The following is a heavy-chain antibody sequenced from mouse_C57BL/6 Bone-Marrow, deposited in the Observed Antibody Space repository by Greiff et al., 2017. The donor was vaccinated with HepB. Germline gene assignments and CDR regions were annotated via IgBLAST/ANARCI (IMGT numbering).Heavy chain of an antibody. CDR3: ARSLGLPFDY. CDR2: INPNNGGT. D-gene: IGHD4-1*01. V-gene: IGHV1-22*01. Sequence: EVQLVESGPELVKPGASVKMSCKASGYTFTDYNMHWVKQSHGKSLEWIGYINPNNGGTSYNQKFKGKATLTVNKSSSTAYMELRSLTSEDSAVYYCARSLGLPFDYWGQGTTLTVSS. J-gene: IGHJ2*01. CDR1: GYTFTDYN.